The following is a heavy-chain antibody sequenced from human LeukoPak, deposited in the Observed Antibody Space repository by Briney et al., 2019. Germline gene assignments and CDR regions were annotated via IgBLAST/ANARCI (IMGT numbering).Heavy chain of an antibody. J-gene: IGHJ4*02. CDR3: ARTDARRRMYARDY. CDR2: IYYSGST. D-gene: IGHD2-8*01. V-gene: IGHV4-39*01. CDR1: GGSISSSSYY. Sequence: SETLSLTCTVSGGSISSSSYYWGWIRQPPGKGLEWIGSIYYSGSTYYNPSLRSRVTISVDTSKNQFSLKLSSVTAADTAVYYCARTDARRRMYARDYWGQGTLVTVSS.